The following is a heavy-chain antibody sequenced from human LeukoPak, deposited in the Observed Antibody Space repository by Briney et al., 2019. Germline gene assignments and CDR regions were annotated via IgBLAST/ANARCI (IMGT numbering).Heavy chain of an antibody. Sequence: GASVKVSCKASGYTFTSYYMHWVRQAPGQGLEWMGIINPSGGNTSYAQKFQGRVTMTRDMSTSTVYMELSSLRSEDTAVYYCATSLEGWELGGAFDIWGQGTMVTVSS. CDR3: ATSLEGWELGGAFDI. CDR1: GYTFTSYY. D-gene: IGHD1-26*01. CDR2: INPSGGNT. V-gene: IGHV1-46*01. J-gene: IGHJ3*02.